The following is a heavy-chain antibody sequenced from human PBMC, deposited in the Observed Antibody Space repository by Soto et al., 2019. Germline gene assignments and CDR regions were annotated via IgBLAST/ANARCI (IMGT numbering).Heavy chain of an antibody. V-gene: IGHV4-31*03. CDR3: AKGGSGSYSNAFDI. D-gene: IGHD3-10*01. J-gene: IGHJ3*02. CDR1: GGSISSGGYY. Sequence: SETLSLTCTVSGGSISSGGYYWSWIRQHPGKGLEWIGYIYYNGTTTYSPSLESRLTISLDPSKNQFSLTLKSVTAADTAVYYCAKGGSGSYSNAFDIWGQGTMVTVSS. CDR2: IYYNGTT.